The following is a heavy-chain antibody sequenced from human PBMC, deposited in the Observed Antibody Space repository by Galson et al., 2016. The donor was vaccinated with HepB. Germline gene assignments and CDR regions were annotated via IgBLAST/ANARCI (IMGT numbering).Heavy chain of an antibody. Sequence: SETLSLTCTVSGGSINTYTWSWIRQPPGKGLEWMGSIDDSGSTNDTPSLKSRLTLSIDTSKKQLSLKLSSVTAAATAVYYCAREYSYGFRYWGQGALVTVSS. D-gene: IGHD5-18*01. J-gene: IGHJ4*02. CDR1: GGSINTYT. V-gene: IGHV4-59*01. CDR2: IDDSGST. CDR3: AREYSYGFRY.